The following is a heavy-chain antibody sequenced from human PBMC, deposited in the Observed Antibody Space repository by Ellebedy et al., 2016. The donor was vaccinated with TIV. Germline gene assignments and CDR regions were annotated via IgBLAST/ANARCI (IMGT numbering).Heavy chain of an antibody. CDR1: AFTFSRFG. J-gene: IGHJ4*02. D-gene: IGHD3-3*01. CDR3: AKDSGFWSGYSDY. CDR2: ISYDGSYK. V-gene: IGHV3-30*18. Sequence: GGSLRLXXAASAFTFSRFGMYWVRQAPGKGLEWVAGISYDGSYKYYADSVKGRFTVSRDNSKNSLFLQLNSPRAEDTAVYYCAKDSGFWSGYSDYWGQGTLVTVSS.